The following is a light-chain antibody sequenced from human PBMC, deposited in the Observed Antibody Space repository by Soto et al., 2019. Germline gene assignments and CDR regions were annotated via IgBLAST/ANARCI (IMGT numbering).Light chain of an antibody. CDR2: EVT. J-gene: IGLJ3*02. CDR3: SSFASSNTWV. CDR1: SSDVGAYNY. Sequence: QSALTQPPSASGSPGQSVTISCTGTSSDVGAYNYVSWYEQHAGKAPKLVIYEVTKRPSGVPDRFSGSKSANTASLTVSGLQAEDEGDYYCSSFASSNTWVFGGGTKLTVL. V-gene: IGLV2-8*01.